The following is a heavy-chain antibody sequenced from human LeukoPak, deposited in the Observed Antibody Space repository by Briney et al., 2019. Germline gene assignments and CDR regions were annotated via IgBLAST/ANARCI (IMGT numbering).Heavy chain of an antibody. V-gene: IGHV1-8*01. CDR2: MNPNSGNT. CDR3: ARASTLEPRIVGASGAFDI. D-gene: IGHD1-26*01. CDR1: GYTFTSYD. J-gene: IGHJ3*02. Sequence: ASVKVSCKASGYTFTSYDINWVRQATGQGLEWMGWMNPNSGNTGYAQKFQGRVTMTRNTSISTAYMELSSLRSEDTAVYYCARASTLEPRIVGASGAFDIWGQGTMVTVSS.